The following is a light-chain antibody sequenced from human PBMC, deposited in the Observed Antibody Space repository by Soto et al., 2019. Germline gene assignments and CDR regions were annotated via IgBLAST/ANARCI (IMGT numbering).Light chain of an antibody. CDR3: QQYGSSGT. V-gene: IGKV3-20*01. J-gene: IGKJ1*01. CDR2: GVY. Sequence: IVMTQSPATLSMSPGARAPLSCRASQSLNRDLAWYQQKPGQSPRLLMYGVYTRAPGTPARFSGSGSGTDFTLTISGLEPEDFAVYYCQQYGSSGTFGQGTKVDIK. CDR1: QSLNRD.